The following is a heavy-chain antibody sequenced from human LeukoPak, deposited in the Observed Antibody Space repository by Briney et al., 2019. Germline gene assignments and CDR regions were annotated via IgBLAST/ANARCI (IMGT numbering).Heavy chain of an antibody. CDR1: GYSFTRYW. CDR2: IYPGDSDT. Sequence: GESLKISCQGSGYSFTRYWIGWVRQMPGKGLEWLGIIYPGDSDTRYSPSFQGHVTISADKPISNAYLQWSSLKASDPAMYYCARQLCSGGRCYYAMDVWGQGTTVTVSS. D-gene: IGHD2-15*01. J-gene: IGHJ6*02. V-gene: IGHV5-51*01. CDR3: ARQLCSGGRCYYAMDV.